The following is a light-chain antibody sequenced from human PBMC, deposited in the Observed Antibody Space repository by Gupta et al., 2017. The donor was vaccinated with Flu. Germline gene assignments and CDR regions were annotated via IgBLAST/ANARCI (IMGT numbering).Light chain of an antibody. CDR1: QSISSY. Sequence: QSPSSLSASVGDRVTSTCRASQSISSYLNWDQQKPGKAPKLLIYAAYSLKSGVPSRFSGSGSGTDFTLTSSRLQTEDFATYYCQQSYSRGFGQGTKVEIK. CDR2: AAY. J-gene: IGKJ1*01. CDR3: QQSYSRG. V-gene: IGKV1-39*01.